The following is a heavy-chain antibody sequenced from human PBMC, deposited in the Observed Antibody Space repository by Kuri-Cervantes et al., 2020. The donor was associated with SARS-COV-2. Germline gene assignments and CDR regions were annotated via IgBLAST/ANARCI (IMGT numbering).Heavy chain of an antibody. CDR3: ASGFGEGAS. CDR1: GFTFSSYS. Sequence: GESLKISCAASGFTFSSYSMNWVRQAPGKGLEWVSYISSSSTIYYADSVRGRFTISRDNAKNSLYLQMNSLRAEDTAVYYCASGFGEGASWGQGTLVTVSS. V-gene: IGHV3-48*01. J-gene: IGHJ4*02. D-gene: IGHD3-10*01. CDR2: ISSSSTI.